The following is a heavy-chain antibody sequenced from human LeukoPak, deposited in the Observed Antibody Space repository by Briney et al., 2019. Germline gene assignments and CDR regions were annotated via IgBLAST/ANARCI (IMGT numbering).Heavy chain of an antibody. V-gene: IGHV3-48*01. CDR2: ISSSSSTI. J-gene: IGHJ4*02. D-gene: IGHD2-15*01. CDR1: GFTFSSYG. Sequence: GGSLRLSCAASGFTFSSYGMTWVRQAPGKGLGWVSYISSSSSTIYYADSVKGRFTISRDNAKNSLYLQMNSLRAEDTAVYYCAKSGLNRFDYWGQGTLVTVSS. CDR3: AKSGLNRFDY.